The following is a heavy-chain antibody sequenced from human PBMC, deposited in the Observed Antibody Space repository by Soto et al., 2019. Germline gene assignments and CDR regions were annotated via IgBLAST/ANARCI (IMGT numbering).Heavy chain of an antibody. D-gene: IGHD6-13*01. CDR1: GYTFTSYY. Sequence: EASVKVSCKASGYTFTSYYMHWVRQAPGQGLEWMGIINPSGGSTSYAQKFQGRVTMTRDTSTSTVYMELSSLRSEDTAVYYCASRSLYSSSWDDAFDIWGQGTMVTVSS. CDR2: INPSGGST. J-gene: IGHJ3*02. V-gene: IGHV1-46*03. CDR3: ASRSLYSSSWDDAFDI.